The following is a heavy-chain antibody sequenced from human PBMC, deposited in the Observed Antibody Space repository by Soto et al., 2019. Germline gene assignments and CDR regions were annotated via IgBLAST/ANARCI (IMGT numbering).Heavy chain of an antibody. CDR3: ARRGGGVVLAATTPFDY. V-gene: IGHV4-4*02. J-gene: IGHJ4*02. CDR2: IYHSGST. Sequence: QVPLQESGPRLVRPSGTLSLTCTVSSGSISTANWWSWVRQPPGRGLEWIGEIYHSGSTTYNLPLKSRVTLSVDKSKNQFSLRLSSVTAADTATYYCARRGGGVVLAATTPFDYWGQGTLVTVSS. D-gene: IGHD2-15*01. CDR1: SGSISTANW.